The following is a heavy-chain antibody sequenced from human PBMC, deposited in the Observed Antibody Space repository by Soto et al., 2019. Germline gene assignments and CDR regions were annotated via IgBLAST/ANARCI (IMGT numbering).Heavy chain of an antibody. V-gene: IGHV3-74*01. J-gene: IGHJ6*01. CDR2: MVGDGSGA. CDR3: VCDSHRGVCISARGYAYGMVG. Sequence: AESLTLSCAASGCTFSTYWMHWVRQAPRKGLVRVSHMVGDGSGAGFACAVIGQFAIPRDNPRNALYLQMNSLSDDATAVYYGVCDSHRGVCISARGYAYGMVGGGLGTADTGSS. D-gene: IGHD5-12*01. CDR1: GCTFSTYW.